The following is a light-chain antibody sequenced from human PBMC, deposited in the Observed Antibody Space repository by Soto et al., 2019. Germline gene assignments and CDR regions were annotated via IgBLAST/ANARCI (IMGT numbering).Light chain of an antibody. J-gene: IGLJ3*02. CDR1: SRDVGNYNY. V-gene: IGLV2-14*01. CDR2: GVS. CDR3: SSYTSSSTWL. Sequence: QSALTQPASVSGSPGQSSTISCTGTSRDVGNYNYVSWYQQHPGKAPKLMIYGVSNRPSEVSNRFSGSKSGNTASLTISGLQAEDEADYYCSSYTSSSTWLFGGGTKLTVL.